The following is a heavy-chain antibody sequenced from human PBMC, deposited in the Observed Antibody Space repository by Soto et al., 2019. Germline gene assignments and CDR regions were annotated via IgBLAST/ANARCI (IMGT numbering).Heavy chain of an antibody. D-gene: IGHD6-13*01. Sequence: SVKVSCKASGGTFSSYAISWVRQAPGQGLEWMGGIIPIFGTANYAQKFQGRVTITAGESTSTAYMELSSLRSEDTAVYYCAALAAAGIRGSAFDIWGQGTMVTVSS. CDR3: AALAAAGIRGSAFDI. J-gene: IGHJ3*02. CDR1: GGTFSSYA. V-gene: IGHV1-69*13. CDR2: IIPIFGTA.